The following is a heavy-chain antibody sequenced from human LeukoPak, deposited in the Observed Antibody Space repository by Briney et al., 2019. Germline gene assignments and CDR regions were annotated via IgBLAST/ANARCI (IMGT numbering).Heavy chain of an antibody. CDR3: AKRDSSGSYPYYFDY. CDR1: GFTFSTHA. V-gene: IGHV3-23*01. J-gene: IGHJ4*02. Sequence: PGGSLRLSCVASGFTFSTHAMSWVRLAPGEGLEWVSAIGGSDGSTYYADSVKGRFTISRDNSKDTLYLQMNSLRAEDTAVYYCAKRDSSGSYPYYFDYWGQGTLVTVSS. D-gene: IGHD3-22*01. CDR2: IGGSDGST.